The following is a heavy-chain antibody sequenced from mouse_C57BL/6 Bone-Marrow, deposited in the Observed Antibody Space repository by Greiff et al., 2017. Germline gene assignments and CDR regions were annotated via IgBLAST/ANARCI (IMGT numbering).Heavy chain of an antibody. Sequence: EVQRVESGGGLVKPGGSLKLSCAASGFTFSSYAMSWVRQTPEKRLEWVATISDGGSYTYYPDNVKGRFTISRDNAKNNLYLQMSHLKSEDTAMYYCAREGYGSSGGYFDVWGTGTTVTVSS. D-gene: IGHD1-1*01. CDR3: AREGYGSSGGYFDV. CDR1: GFTFSSYA. CDR2: ISDGGSYT. J-gene: IGHJ1*03. V-gene: IGHV5-4*01.